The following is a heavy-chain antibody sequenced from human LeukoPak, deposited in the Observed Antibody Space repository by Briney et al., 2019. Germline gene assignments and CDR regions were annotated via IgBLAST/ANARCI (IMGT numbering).Heavy chain of an antibody. V-gene: IGHV3-7*01. CDR1: GFTFSSYW. Sequence: GGSLRLSCAASGFTFSSYWMSWVRQASGKGLEWVANIKQDGNEKYYVDSVKGRFTISRDNPKNSVYLQMNSLRAEDTAVYYCASGYTHGYLFDYWGQGTLVTVSS. CDR2: IKQDGNEK. J-gene: IGHJ4*02. CDR3: ASGYTHGYLFDY. D-gene: IGHD5-18*01.